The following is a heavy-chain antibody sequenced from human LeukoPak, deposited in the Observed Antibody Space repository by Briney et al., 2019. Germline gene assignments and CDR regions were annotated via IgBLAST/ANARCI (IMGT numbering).Heavy chain of an antibody. CDR2: IYYSVNT. Sequence: SETLSLTCTVSGGSISSSSFYGGWIRQPPGRGLEWIGSIYYSVNTSYNPSLKSRVTISVDTSKNQFSLKLSSVTAADTAVYYCARLPTITFFDYWGQGTLVTVSS. D-gene: IGHD5-12*01. J-gene: IGHJ4*02. V-gene: IGHV4-39*01. CDR1: GGSISSSSFY. CDR3: ARLPTITFFDY.